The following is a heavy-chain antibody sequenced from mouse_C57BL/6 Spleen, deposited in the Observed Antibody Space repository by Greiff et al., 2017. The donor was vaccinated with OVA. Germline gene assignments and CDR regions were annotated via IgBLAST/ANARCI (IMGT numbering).Heavy chain of an antibody. Sequence: VQLQQSGAELVRPGASVKLSCKASGYTFTSYGISWVKQRTGQGLEWIGEIYPRSGNTYYNEKFKGKATLTADKSSSTAYMELRSLTSEDSAVYFCASDYSNYTWFAYWGQGTLVTVSA. V-gene: IGHV1-81*01. J-gene: IGHJ3*01. D-gene: IGHD2-5*01. CDR3: ASDYSNYTWFAY. CDR2: IYPRSGNT. CDR1: GYTFTSYG.